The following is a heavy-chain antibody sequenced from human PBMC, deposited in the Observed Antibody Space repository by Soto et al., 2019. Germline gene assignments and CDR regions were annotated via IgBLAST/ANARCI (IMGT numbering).Heavy chain of an antibody. CDR2: IYHGGTT. CDR1: GYSISSGSD. J-gene: IGHJ3*02. CDR3: ARGLRRNTAMVVLDAYDI. V-gene: IGHV4-38-2*02. Sequence: SETLCLTCTVSGYSISSGSDWAWIRQPPGKGPEWIASIYHGGTTFYNPSLKSRITISVDTSNNQLSLNLSSVTAADTAVYYCARGLRRNTAMVVLDAYDIWGQGTMVTVS. D-gene: IGHD5-18*01.